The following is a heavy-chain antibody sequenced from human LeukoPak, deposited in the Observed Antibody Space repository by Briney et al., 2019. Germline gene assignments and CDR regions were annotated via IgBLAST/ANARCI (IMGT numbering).Heavy chain of an antibody. D-gene: IGHD6-25*01. CDR3: ARLLAYSSELDY. V-gene: IGHV4-38-2*02. J-gene: IGHJ4*02. Sequence: SETLSLTCTVSGYSISSGYYWGWIRQPPGKGLEWIRSIHHGGTTYYNPSLKSRVTISVDTSKNQFSLKLSSVTAADTAVYYCARLLAYSSELDYWGQGTLVTVSS. CDR2: IHHGGTT. CDR1: GYSISSGYY.